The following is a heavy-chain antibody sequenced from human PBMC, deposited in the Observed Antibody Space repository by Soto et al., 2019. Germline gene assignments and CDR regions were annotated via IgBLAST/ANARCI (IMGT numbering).Heavy chain of an antibody. CDR3: ASSGEGPYDFCSGYAHNH. V-gene: IGHV1-18*01. CDR2: ISAYNGNT. J-gene: IGHJ4*02. D-gene: IGHD3-3*01. Sequence: QVQLVQSGAEVKKPGASVKVSCKASGYTFTSYGISWVRQAPGQGLEWMGWISAYNGNTNYAQKLQGRVTMTTDTSTSTSYVELRSLGSEDAAVYYCASSGEGPYDFCSGYAHNHWGQGTLVTVSS. CDR1: GYTFTSYG.